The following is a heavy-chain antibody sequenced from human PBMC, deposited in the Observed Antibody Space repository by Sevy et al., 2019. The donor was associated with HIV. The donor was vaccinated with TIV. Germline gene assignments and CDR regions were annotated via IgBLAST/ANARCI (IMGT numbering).Heavy chain of an antibody. J-gene: IGHJ3*02. Sequence: GGSLRLSCAASGFTVGSNYMSWVRQAPGKGLEWVSIIYSGVTTSYADSVKDRFTISGDNSKNTLYLQMNSLRAEDTAVYYCARVNVYYYDSSGYYTTGNAFDIWGQGTMVTVSS. V-gene: IGHV3-53*01. CDR3: ARVNVYYYDSSGYYTTGNAFDI. CDR2: IYSGVTT. D-gene: IGHD3-22*01. CDR1: GFTVGSNY.